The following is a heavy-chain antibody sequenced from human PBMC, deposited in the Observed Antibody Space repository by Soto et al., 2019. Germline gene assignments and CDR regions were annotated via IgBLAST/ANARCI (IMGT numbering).Heavy chain of an antibody. V-gene: IGHV4-61*01. CDR1: GGSVSSGSYY. J-gene: IGHJ5*02. CDR2: IYYSGST. Sequence: SETLSLTCTVSGGSVSSGSYYWSWIRQPPGKGLEWIGYIYYSGSTNYNPSLKSRVTISVDTSKNQFSLKLSSVTAADTAVYYCAREARSSNWFDPWGQGTLVTVSS. D-gene: IGHD2-2*01. CDR3: AREARSSNWFDP.